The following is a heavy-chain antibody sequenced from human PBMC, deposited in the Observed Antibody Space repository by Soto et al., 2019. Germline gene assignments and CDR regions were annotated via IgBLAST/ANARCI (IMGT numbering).Heavy chain of an antibody. J-gene: IGHJ4*02. D-gene: IGHD1-1*01. CDR1: GGSISGGGYS. Sequence: QVQLQESGSRLLKPSQTLSLTCTVSGGSISGGGYSWTWIRQPPGKGLEWIGYVHHTGSTTYNPSLRTRVNISLDRPNNQFFLSLTSATAADSAVYYCVRGPWNDVFQYWGRGIPVTVSS. CDR2: VHHTGST. CDR3: VRGPWNDVFQY. V-gene: IGHV4-30-2*01.